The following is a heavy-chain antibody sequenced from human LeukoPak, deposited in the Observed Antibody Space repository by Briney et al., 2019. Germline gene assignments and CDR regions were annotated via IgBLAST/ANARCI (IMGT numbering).Heavy chain of an antibody. CDR3: ARVRYGELDV. D-gene: IGHD4-17*01. CDR2: MSGSGGST. Sequence: GGSLRLSCAASGFAFSSYAMSWVRQAPGKGLEWVSSMSGSGGSTYYADSVKGRFTISRDDSKNTLYLQMNSLRAEDTAVYYCARVRYGELDVWGQGTTVTVSS. J-gene: IGHJ6*02. CDR1: GFAFSSYA. V-gene: IGHV3-23*01.